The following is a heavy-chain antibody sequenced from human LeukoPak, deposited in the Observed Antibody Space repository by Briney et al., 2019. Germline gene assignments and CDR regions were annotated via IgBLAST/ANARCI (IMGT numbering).Heavy chain of an antibody. D-gene: IGHD5-12*01. CDR1: GFTFSSYA. Sequence: EGSLRLSWAASGFTFSSYAMHWVRQAPGKGLEWVAVISYDGSNKYYADSVKGRFTISRDNSKNTLYLQMNSLRAEDTAVYYCARGPPRGEWLLNWFDPWGQGTLVTVSS. CDR3: ARGPPRGEWLLNWFDP. V-gene: IGHV3-30-3*01. J-gene: IGHJ5*02. CDR2: ISYDGSNK.